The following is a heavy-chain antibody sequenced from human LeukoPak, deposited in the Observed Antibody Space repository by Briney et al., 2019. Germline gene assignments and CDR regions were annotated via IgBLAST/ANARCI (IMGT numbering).Heavy chain of an antibody. CDR1: GGSISSVSYY. D-gene: IGHD2-2*01. J-gene: IGHJ6*03. Sequence: SETLSLTCTVSGGSISSVSYYWTWIRQPAGKGLEWIGRIYTTGSTNYNPSLKSRVTISVDTSKNQFSLKLSSVTAADTAVYYCVVVVPAAILYYYYYMDVWGKGTTVTVSS. V-gene: IGHV4-61*02. CDR3: VVVVPAAILYYYYYMDV. CDR2: IYTTGST.